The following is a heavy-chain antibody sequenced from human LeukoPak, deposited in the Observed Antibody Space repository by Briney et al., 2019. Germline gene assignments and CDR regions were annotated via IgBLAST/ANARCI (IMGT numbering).Heavy chain of an antibody. CDR1: GGSTSSYY. Sequence: PSETLSLTCTASGGSTSSYYWSWIRQPPGKGLEWIGYIYYSGSTYYNPSLKSRVTISVDTSKNQFSLKLSSVTAADTAVYYCARAGIWFGELLYAGIDYWGQGTLVTVSS. CDR2: IYYSGST. J-gene: IGHJ4*02. CDR3: ARAGIWFGELLYAGIDY. V-gene: IGHV4-59*08. D-gene: IGHD3-10*01.